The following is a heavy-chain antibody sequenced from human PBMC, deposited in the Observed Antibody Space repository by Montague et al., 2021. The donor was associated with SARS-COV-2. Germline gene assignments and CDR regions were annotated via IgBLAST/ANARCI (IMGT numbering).Heavy chain of an antibody. CDR1: GGSITTFPYT. CDR3: ARHTGSYPDGFDS. J-gene: IGHJ5*01. V-gene: IGHV4-30-2*01. CDR2: IYYSGST. D-gene: IGHD1-26*01. Sequence: TLSLTCAVSGGSITTFPYTWDWIRRPPGKGLEWVASIYYSGSTSYSPSLQGRATLSMDRSKNQFSLRLKSVTAADTAVYYCARHTGSYPDGFDSWGQGTPVIVSS.